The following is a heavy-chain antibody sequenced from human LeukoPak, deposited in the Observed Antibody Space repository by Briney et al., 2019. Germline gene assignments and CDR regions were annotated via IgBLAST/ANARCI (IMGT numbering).Heavy chain of an antibody. J-gene: IGHJ4*02. CDR1: GFTFSTYS. V-gene: IGHV3-48*02. CDR2: ISSSSTII. Sequence: PGGSLRLSCAASGFTFSTYSMNWVRQAPGKGLDWVSYISSSSTIINYADSVKGRFTISRDNAKNSLYLQMNSLRDEDTAVYYCERDRGGYSEFDYWGQGTLVTVSS. CDR3: ERDRGGYSEFDY. D-gene: IGHD5-18*01.